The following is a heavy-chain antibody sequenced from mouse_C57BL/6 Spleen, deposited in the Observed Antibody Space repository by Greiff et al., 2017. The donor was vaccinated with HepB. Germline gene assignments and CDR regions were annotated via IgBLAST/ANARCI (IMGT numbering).Heavy chain of an antibody. CDR1: GYAFSSSW. J-gene: IGHJ3*01. CDR3: ARESGSFAY. V-gene: IGHV1-82*01. Sequence: LVESGPELVKPGASVKISCKASGYAFSSSWMNWVKQRPGKGLEWIGRIYPGDGDTNYNGKFKGKATLTADKSSSTAYMQLSSLTSEDSAVYFCARESGSFAYWGQGTLVTVSA. CDR2: IYPGDGDT. D-gene: IGHD1-3*01.